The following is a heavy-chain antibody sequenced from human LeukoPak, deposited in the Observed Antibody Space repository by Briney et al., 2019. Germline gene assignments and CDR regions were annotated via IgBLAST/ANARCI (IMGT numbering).Heavy chain of an antibody. J-gene: IGHJ4*02. D-gene: IGHD6-6*01. CDR1: GFTFSSYE. CDR3: ARLWQLVDYFDY. Sequence: GSLRLSCAASGFTFSSYEMNWVRQAPGKGLEWIGSIYYSGSTYYNPSLKSRVTISVDTSKNQFSLKLSSVTAADTAVYYCARLWQLVDYFDYWGQGTLVTVSS. CDR2: IYYSGST. V-gene: IGHV4-39*01.